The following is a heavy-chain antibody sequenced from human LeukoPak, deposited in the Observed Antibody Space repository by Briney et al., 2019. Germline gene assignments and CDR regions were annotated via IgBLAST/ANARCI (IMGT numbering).Heavy chain of an antibody. D-gene: IGHD1-7*01. CDR3: ARAPITGTAPNFDY. Sequence: SETLSLTCAVYGGSFSGYYWSWIRQPPGKGLGWIGEINHSGSTNYNPSLKSRVTISVDTSKNQFSLKLSSVTAADTAVYYCARAPITGTAPNFDYWGQGTLVTVSS. V-gene: IGHV4-34*01. CDR2: INHSGST. CDR1: GGSFSGYY. J-gene: IGHJ4*02.